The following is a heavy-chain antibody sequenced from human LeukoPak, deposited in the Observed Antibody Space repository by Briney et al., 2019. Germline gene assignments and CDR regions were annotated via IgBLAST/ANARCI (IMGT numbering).Heavy chain of an antibody. D-gene: IGHD1-26*01. CDR2: ISYDGSNK. CDR1: GFTFSSYG. J-gene: IGHJ4*02. CDR3: ARGGNYVAAY. Sequence: GGSLRLSCAASGFTFSSYGMHWVRQAPGKGLEWVALISYDGSNKYYADSLKGRFTISRDNSKNTLYLQMNSLRPEDTAIYYCARGGNYVAAYWGQGTLVTVSS. V-gene: IGHV3-30*19.